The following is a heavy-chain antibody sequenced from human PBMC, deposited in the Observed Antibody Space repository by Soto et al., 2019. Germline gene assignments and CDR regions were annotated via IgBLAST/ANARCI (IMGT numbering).Heavy chain of an antibody. CDR3: ARDIESVTAKHFFYYYAMDV. Sequence: QGQLVQSGAEVKKPGASVKLSCKASGFTFSNYGLNWVRQAPGQGREWMGGVSANNGHTNYAQNLQGRVSMTTDTSMSTAYMELRGLIFDEMAVYYCARDIESVTAKHFFYYYAMDVWGQGTTVTVSS. V-gene: IGHV1-18*03. CDR2: VSANNGHT. D-gene: IGHD2-8*01. CDR1: GFTFSNYG. J-gene: IGHJ6*02.